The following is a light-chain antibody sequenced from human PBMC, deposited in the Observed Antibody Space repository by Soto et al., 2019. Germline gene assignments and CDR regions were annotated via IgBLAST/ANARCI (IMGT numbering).Light chain of an antibody. CDR1: SSNIGAGYD. CDR3: QSYDSSLSGV. CDR2: GNS. V-gene: IGLV1-40*01. J-gene: IGLJ1*01. Sequence: QAVVTQPPSVSGAPGQRVTISCTVSSSNIGAGYDVHWYQQFPGTAPKLLIYGNSNRPSGVPDRFSGSKSGTSASLAITGLQAEDEADYYCQSYDSSLSGVFGSGTKLTVL.